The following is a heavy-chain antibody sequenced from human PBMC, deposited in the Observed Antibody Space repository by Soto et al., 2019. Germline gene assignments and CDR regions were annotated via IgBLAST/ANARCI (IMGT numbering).Heavy chain of an antibody. V-gene: IGHV3-9*01. D-gene: IGHD3-10*01. CDR2: ISWNSGNI. Sequence: GGSLRLSCAASGFTFDDYAMHWVRQAPGKGLEWVSGISWNSGNIDYADSVKGRFTISRDNAKNSLYLQVNSLRAEDTALYYCAKAFGSGSYYNRILDYWGQGTLVTVSS. J-gene: IGHJ4*02. CDR1: GFTFDDYA. CDR3: AKAFGSGSYYNRILDY.